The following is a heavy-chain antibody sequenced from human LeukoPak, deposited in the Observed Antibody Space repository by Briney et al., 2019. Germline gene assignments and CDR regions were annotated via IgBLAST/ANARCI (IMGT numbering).Heavy chain of an antibody. CDR2: ISGSGGNT. CDR3: ASCGGDCYTFDY. D-gene: IGHD2-21*01. Sequence: PGGSLRLSCAASGFIFSSYAMSWVRQAPGKGLEWVSGISGSGGNTHYADSVKGRFTISRDNSKNTLYLQMNSLRAEDTAVYYCASCGGDCYTFDYWGQGTLVTVSS. V-gene: IGHV3-23*01. J-gene: IGHJ4*02. CDR1: GFIFSSYA.